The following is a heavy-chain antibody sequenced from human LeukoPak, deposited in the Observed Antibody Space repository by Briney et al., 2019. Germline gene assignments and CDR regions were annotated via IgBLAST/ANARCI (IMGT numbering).Heavy chain of an antibody. V-gene: IGHV3-21*01. CDR3: ARDRIYDYIWGSYRPDYFDY. CDR1: GFTFSSYS. D-gene: IGHD3-16*02. J-gene: IGHJ4*02. CDR2: ISSSSSYT. Sequence: GGSLRLSCAASGFTFSSYSLNWVRQAPGKELEWVSSISSSSSYTYYADSVKGRFTISRDNAKNSLYLQMNSLRAEDTAVYYCARDRIYDYIWGSYRPDYFDYWGQGTLVTVS.